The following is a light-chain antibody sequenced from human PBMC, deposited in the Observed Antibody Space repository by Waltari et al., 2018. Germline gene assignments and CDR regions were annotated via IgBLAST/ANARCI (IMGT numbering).Light chain of an antibody. V-gene: IGKV1-39*01. CDR2: GAS. Sequence: DVQMTQSPPSLSASVGDRVTITCRASQFISTYLNWYQQKPGQAPKLLIFGASSLQSGVPSRFGGSGSGTDFSLTINNLQPEDFATYYCQQSYSTPPYTFGQGTKPQIK. J-gene: IGKJ2*01. CDR3: QQSYSTPPYT. CDR1: QFISTY.